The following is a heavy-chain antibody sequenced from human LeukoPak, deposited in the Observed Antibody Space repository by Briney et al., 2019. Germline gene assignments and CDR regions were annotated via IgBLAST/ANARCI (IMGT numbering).Heavy chain of an antibody. CDR1: GRSFRDHY. CDR2: SSHSGST. J-gene: IGHJ4*02. D-gene: IGHD7-27*01. CDR3: ASQRRDQLGSFGG. Sequence: PSETLSLTCAVYGRSFRDHYWSWIRQLPGKGLEWIGESSHSGSTNYNPSLKSRVTISVDTSKNQFSLKLSSVTAADTAVYYCASQRRDQLGSFGGWGQGTLVTVSS. V-gene: IGHV4-34*01.